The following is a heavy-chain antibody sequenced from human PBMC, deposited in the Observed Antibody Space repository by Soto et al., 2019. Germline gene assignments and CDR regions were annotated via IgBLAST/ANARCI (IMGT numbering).Heavy chain of an antibody. CDR3: ARTAEGDTPRTHWYFDL. CDR2: LYADGST. V-gene: IGHV3-53*01. J-gene: IGHJ2*01. D-gene: IGHD6-25*01. Sequence: PGGSLRLSCAASGFPINVTYLSWGRQAPGKGLEWLSVLYADGSTYYIDSVKGRFRISRDNAKNTLYLQMDNLRADDTAMYFCARTAEGDTPRTHWYFDLWGRGTPVTVSS. CDR1: GFPINVTY.